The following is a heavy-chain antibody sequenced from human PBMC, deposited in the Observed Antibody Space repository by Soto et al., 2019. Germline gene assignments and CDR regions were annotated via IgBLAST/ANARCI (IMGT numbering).Heavy chain of an antibody. D-gene: IGHD1-1*01. CDR2: IIPIFGKA. Sequence: QVQVVQSGAEVKKPGSSVRVSCKASGGTFNTYAINWVRQAPGQGLEWMGGIIPIFGKANYAQKFQGRVTITADESTSTAYMELSSLRSEDTAVYYCARKWNDAIGYNMDVWGQGTTVTVSS. CDR1: GGTFNTYA. V-gene: IGHV1-69*01. J-gene: IGHJ6*02. CDR3: ARKWNDAIGYNMDV.